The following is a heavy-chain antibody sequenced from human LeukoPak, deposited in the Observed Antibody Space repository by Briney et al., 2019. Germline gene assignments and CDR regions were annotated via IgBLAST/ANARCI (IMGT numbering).Heavy chain of an antibody. CDR1: GFTFSSYS. CDR3: TREGCGATSCYTNDY. Sequence: GGSLRLSCAASGFTFSSYSMNWVRQAPGKGLEWVSSISSSSSYIYYADSVKGRFTISRDNAKNSLYLQMNSLRAEDTAVYYCTREGCGATSCYTNDYWGQGTLVTVSS. CDR2: ISSSSSYI. J-gene: IGHJ4*02. D-gene: IGHD2-2*02. V-gene: IGHV3-21*04.